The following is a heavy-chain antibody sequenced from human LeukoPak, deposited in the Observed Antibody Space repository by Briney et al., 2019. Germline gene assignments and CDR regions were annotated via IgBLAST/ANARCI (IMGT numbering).Heavy chain of an antibody. J-gene: IGHJ4*02. Sequence: SETLSLSCTVSGGSISSDHWSWIRQPPGKGLEWIGYMYYSGNTNYNPSLKSRVTISIDTTKNQFSLKLSSVTAADTAVYYCARAVCSSSSCYIGRYFDYWGQGTLVTVSS. V-gene: IGHV4-59*01. CDR1: GGSISSDH. CDR2: MYYSGNT. D-gene: IGHD2-2*02. CDR3: ARAVCSSSSCYIGRYFDY.